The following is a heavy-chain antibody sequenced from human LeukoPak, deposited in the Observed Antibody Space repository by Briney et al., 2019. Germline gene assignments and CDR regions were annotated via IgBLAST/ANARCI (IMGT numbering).Heavy chain of an antibody. CDR3: ARIPAAMGAIDY. V-gene: IGHV4-39*07. CDR2: IYYSGST. D-gene: IGHD2-2*01. Sequence: SETLSLTCTVSGGSISSSSYYWGWIRQPPGKGLEWIGSIYYSGSTYYNPSLKSRVTISVDTSKNQFSLKLSSVTAADTAVYYCARIPAAMGAIDYWGQGILVTVSS. J-gene: IGHJ4*02. CDR1: GGSISSSSYY.